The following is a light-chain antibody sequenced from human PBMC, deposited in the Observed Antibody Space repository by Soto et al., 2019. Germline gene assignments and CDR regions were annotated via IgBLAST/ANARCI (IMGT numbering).Light chain of an antibody. CDR3: QQYGSSGT. J-gene: IGKJ1*01. V-gene: IGKV3-11*01. CDR1: QSVSSY. Sequence: EIVLTQSPATLSLSPGERATLSCRASQSVSSYLAWYQQKPVQAPRLLIYDASNRATGIPARFSGSGSGTDFTLTISRLEPEDFAVYYCQQYGSSGTFGQGTKADI. CDR2: DAS.